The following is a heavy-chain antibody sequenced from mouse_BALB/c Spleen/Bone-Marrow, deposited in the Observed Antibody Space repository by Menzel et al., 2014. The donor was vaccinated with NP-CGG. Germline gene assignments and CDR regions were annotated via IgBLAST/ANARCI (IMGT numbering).Heavy chain of an antibody. J-gene: IGHJ3*01. CDR2: IWAGGST. D-gene: IGHD1-1*02. CDR3: ARGYGSAWFAY. Sequence: VKLMESGPGLVAPSQSLSITCTVSGFSLTSYGVHWVRQPPGKGLEWLGVIWAGGSTNYNSALMSRLSISKDNSKSQVFLKMNCLQTDDTAMYYCARGYGSAWFAYWGQGTLVTVSA. V-gene: IGHV2-9*02. CDR1: GFSLTSYG.